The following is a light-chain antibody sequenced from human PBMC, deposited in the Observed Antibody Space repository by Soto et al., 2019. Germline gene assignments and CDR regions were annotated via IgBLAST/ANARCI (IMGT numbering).Light chain of an antibody. CDR2: GAS. CDR3: QQYNNWTRT. Sequence: EVVVTQSPATLSVSPGERLTLSCRASHGVSSNLAWYQQKPGQAPSLLIYGASVRATGIPARFSGSGFGTEFTLTISSLQSEDVALYYCQQYNNWTRTFGQGTKVEIK. CDR1: HGVSSN. J-gene: IGKJ1*01. V-gene: IGKV3-15*01.